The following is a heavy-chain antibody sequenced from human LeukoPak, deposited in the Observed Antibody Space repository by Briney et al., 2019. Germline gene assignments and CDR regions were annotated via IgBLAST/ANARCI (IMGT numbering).Heavy chain of an antibody. CDR2: ISSGGATI. J-gene: IGHJ4*02. CDR1: GFTFSSFN. Sequence: GGSLRLSCAASGFTFSSFNMNWVRQSPGKGLEWISYISSGGATIFYADSVKGRFTISRDNAKNSVYLQMTNVRAEDTAVYYCAKDTRYSSGWYSGYFDYWGQGTLVTVSS. V-gene: IGHV3-48*01. CDR3: AKDTRYSSGWYSGYFDY. D-gene: IGHD6-19*01.